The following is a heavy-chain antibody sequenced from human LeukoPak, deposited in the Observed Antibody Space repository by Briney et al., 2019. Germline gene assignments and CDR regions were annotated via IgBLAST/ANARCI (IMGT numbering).Heavy chain of an antibody. Sequence: TGGSLRLSCAASGFTFSNYWMSWVRQAPGKGLEWVANIKQDGSEEYYVDSVKGRFTISRDNAKNSLYLQMNSLRAEDTAVYYCARKGGSKVRGVIMDAFDMWGQGTMVTVSS. V-gene: IGHV3-7*03. J-gene: IGHJ3*02. D-gene: IGHD3-10*01. CDR1: GFTFSNYW. CDR3: ARKGGSKVRGVIMDAFDM. CDR2: IKQDGSEE.